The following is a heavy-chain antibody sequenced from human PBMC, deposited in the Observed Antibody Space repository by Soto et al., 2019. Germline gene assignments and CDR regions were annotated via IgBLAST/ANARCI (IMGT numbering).Heavy chain of an antibody. D-gene: IGHD7-27*01. J-gene: IGHJ4*02. Sequence: QVQLVESGGGVVQPGRSLRLSCAASGFTFSSYGMHWVRQAPGKGLEWVAVISYDGSNKYYADSVKGRFTISRDNSKNTLYLQMNSLRAEDTAVYYCAKRWKTGVIDYGGQGTLVTVSS. CDR3: AKRWKTGVIDY. CDR2: ISYDGSNK. V-gene: IGHV3-30*18. CDR1: GFTFSSYG.